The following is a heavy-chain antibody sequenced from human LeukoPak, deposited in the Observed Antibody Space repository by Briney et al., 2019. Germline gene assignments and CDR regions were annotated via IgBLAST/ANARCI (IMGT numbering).Heavy chain of an antibody. CDR1: GGSISSSSYY. V-gene: IGHV4-39*07. J-gene: IGHJ4*02. Sequence: SETLSLTCTVSGGSISSSSYYWGWIRQPPGKGLEWIGSIYYSGSTYYNPSLKSRVTISVDTSKNQFSLKLSSVTAADTAVYYCARDLRGITMVRGVQRFDYWGQGTLVTVSS. CDR3: ARDLRGITMVRGVQRFDY. D-gene: IGHD3-10*01. CDR2: IYYSGST.